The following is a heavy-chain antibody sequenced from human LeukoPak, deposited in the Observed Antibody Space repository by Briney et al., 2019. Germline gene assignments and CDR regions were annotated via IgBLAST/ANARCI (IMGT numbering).Heavy chain of an antibody. Sequence: GGSLRLSCAASGFTFSSYAMHWVRQAPGKGLEWVAVISYDGSNKYYADSVKGRFTISRDNSKNTLYLQMNSLRAEDTAVYYCAKTWVEYSSSYYFDYWGQGTLVTVSS. CDR3: AKTWVEYSSSYYFDY. V-gene: IGHV3-30-3*02. D-gene: IGHD6-6*01. CDR2: ISYDGSNK. CDR1: GFTFSSYA. J-gene: IGHJ4*02.